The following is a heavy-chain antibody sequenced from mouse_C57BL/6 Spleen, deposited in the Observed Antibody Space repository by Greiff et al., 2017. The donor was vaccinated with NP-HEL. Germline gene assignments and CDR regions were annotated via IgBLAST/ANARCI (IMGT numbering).Heavy chain of an antibody. D-gene: IGHD1-1*01. J-gene: IGHJ4*01. CDR1: GYTFTDYE. CDR2: IDPETGGT. V-gene: IGHV1-15*01. Sequence: QVQLQQSGAELVRPGASVTLSCKASGYTFTDYEMHWVKQTPVHGLEWIGAIDPETGGTAYNQKFKGKAILTADKSSSTAYMELRSLTSEDSAVYYCTRSSLPIYYGSSHYYAMDYWGQGTSVTVSS. CDR3: TRSSLPIYYGSSHYYAMDY.